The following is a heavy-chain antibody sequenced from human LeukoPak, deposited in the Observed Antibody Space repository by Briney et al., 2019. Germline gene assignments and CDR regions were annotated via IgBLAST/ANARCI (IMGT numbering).Heavy chain of an antibody. CDR2: IRSKANSYAT. D-gene: IGHD5-24*01. V-gene: IGHV3-73*01. CDR1: GFTFSGSA. CDR3: SRSSDGYISDY. J-gene: IGHJ4*02. Sequence: GGSLKLPCAASGFTFSGSAMHWVRQASGKGLEWVGRIRSKANSYATAYAASVKGRFTISRDDSKNTAYLQMNSLKTEDTAVYYCSRSSDGYISDYWGQGTLVTVSS.